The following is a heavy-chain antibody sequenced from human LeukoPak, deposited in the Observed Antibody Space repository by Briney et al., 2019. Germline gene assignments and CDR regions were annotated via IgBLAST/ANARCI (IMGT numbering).Heavy chain of an antibody. J-gene: IGHJ4*02. CDR2: INHSGST. D-gene: IGHD3-16*02. CDR1: GGSFSGYH. CDR3: ARAYYDYVWGSCRQAYYFDY. Sequence: SETPSLTCAVYGGSFSGYHWSWIRQPPGKGLEWIGEINHSGSTNYNPSLKSRVTISVDTSKNQFSLKLSSVTAADTAVYYCARAYYDYVWGSCRQAYYFDYWGQGTLVTVSS. V-gene: IGHV4-34*01.